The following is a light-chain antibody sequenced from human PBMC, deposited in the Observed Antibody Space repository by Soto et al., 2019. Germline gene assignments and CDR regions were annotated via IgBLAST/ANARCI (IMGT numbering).Light chain of an antibody. CDR3: QSFDSGLSGYV. CDR1: TSNLGSGYD. J-gene: IGLJ1*01. CDR2: GFF. Sequence: QSVLTQPPSVSGAPGQRVTISCAGSTSNLGSGYDVHWYQQLPGAAPKLLIYGFFNRPSGIPDRFSGSRSGTSASLVITGLQAEYEADYYCQSFDSGLSGYVFGTGTKLTVL. V-gene: IGLV1-40*01.